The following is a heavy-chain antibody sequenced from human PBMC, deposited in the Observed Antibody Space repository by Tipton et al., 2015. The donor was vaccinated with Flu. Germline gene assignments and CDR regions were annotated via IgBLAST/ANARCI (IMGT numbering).Heavy chain of an antibody. J-gene: IGHJ4*02. CDR3: AKVIPELVAGLDY. CDR1: GFTFSRYA. V-gene: IGHV3-23*01. Sequence: SLRLSCAASGFTFSRYAMSWVRQAPGKGLEWVAGVSGGGGTTYFADSVKGRFTISRDNSRNMVFLQMNNLRVEDTAEYYCAKVIPELVAGLDYWSRGTLVTVSS. D-gene: IGHD6-19*01. CDR2: VSGGGGTT.